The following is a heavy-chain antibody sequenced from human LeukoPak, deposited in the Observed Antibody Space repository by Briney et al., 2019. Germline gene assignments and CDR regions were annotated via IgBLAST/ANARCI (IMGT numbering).Heavy chain of an antibody. CDR2: INPNSGGT. CDR3: ARDFDYSNYVFWFDP. D-gene: IGHD4-11*01. CDR1: GYTFTGYY. V-gene: IGHV1-2*02. Sequence: ASVKVSCKASGYTFTGYYTHWVRQAPGQGLEWMGWINPNSGGTNYAQKFQGRVTMTRDTSISTAYMELSRLRSDDTAVYYCARDFDYSNYVFWFDPWGQGTLVTVSS. J-gene: IGHJ5*02.